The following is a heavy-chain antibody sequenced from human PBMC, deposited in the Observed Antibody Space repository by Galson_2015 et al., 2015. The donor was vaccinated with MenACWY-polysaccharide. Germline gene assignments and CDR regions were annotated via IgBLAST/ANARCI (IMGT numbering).Heavy chain of an antibody. D-gene: IGHD6-19*01. V-gene: IGHV3-23*01. J-gene: IGHJ4*02. CDR3: AISRGFSSGWKDFDY. Sequence: SLRLSCATSGFTFSSNAMSWVRQAPGKGLEWVSAISGTGDSIRYADSVKGRFTISRDASKNTLYLQMSSLRAEDTALYYCAISRGFSSGWKDFDYWGQGTLGTGSA. CDR2: ISGTGDSI. CDR1: GFTFSSNA.